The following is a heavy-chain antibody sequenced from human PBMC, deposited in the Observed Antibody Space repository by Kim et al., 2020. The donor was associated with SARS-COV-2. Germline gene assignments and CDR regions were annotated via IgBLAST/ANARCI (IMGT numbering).Heavy chain of an antibody. J-gene: IGHJ4*02. CDR2: IFWDDDK. V-gene: IGHV2-5*02. Sequence: SGPTLVNPTQTLTLTCTFSGLSLSTYGVGVGWIRQPPGKALEWLALIFWDDDKRYSPSLRSRVTITKDTSKNQVVLTMTNMDPVDTATYYCAQYGSGTYRNCGQVTLVTVSS. CDR1: GLSLSTYGVG. CDR3: AQYGSGTYRN. D-gene: IGHD3-10*01.